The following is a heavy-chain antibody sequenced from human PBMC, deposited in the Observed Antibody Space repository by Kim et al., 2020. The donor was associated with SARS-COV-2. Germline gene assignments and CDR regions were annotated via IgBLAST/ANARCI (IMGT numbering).Heavy chain of an antibody. CDR3: ARLRISSSWDPEGYFDL. CDR1: GYTFTSYA. Sequence: ASVKVSCKASGYTFTSYAMNWVRQAPGQGLEWMGWINTNTGNPTYAQGFTGRFVFSLDTSVSTAYLQISSLKAEDTAVYYCARLRISSSWDPEGYFDLWGRGTLVTVSS. CDR2: INTNTGNP. D-gene: IGHD6-13*01. J-gene: IGHJ2*01. V-gene: IGHV7-4-1*02.